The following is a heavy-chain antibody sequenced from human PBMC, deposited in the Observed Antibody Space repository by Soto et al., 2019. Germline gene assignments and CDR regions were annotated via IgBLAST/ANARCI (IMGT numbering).Heavy chain of an antibody. CDR2: ISPNGQGI. V-gene: IGHV3-23*01. CDR3: AKDPYYEFSSGRPLYFDY. CDR1: GFTVTSNG. D-gene: IGHD3-3*01. J-gene: IGHJ4*02. Sequence: EVKLLESGGGLVQPGGSLRLSCGVSGFTVTSNGVSWVRQAPGKGLEWVSAISPNGQGIWYADSVKGRFTISRDNSENTIYLQMNSLRPDDSGVYYCAKDPYYEFSSGRPLYFDYWGRGTLVTVSS.